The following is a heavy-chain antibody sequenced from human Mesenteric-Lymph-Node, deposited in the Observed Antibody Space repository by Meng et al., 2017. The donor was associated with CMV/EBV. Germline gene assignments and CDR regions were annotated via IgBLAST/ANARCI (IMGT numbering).Heavy chain of an antibody. Sequence: ASGFIFSSYAMNWVRQAPGKGLEWVSSITESGDTRFYADSVKGRFTTSRDNSKSTLYLQMNSLRADDTAIYYCAKDLTMVGPRRFDYWGQGTLVTVSS. CDR2: ITESGDTR. V-gene: IGHV3-23*01. CDR3: AKDLTMVGPRRFDY. J-gene: IGHJ4*02. D-gene: IGHD3-10*01. CDR1: GFIFSSYA.